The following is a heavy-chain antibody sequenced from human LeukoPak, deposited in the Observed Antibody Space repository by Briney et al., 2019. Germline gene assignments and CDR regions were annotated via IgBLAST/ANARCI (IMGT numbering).Heavy chain of an antibody. J-gene: IGHJ6*04. CDR3: AELGITMIGGV. Sequence: GGSLRLSCAASGFTFGSYEMNWVRQAPGKGLEWVSYISSSGSTIYYADSVKGRFTISRDNAKNSLYLQMNSLRAEDTAVYHCAELGITMIGGVWGKGTTVTISS. CDR2: ISSSGSTI. D-gene: IGHD3-10*02. CDR1: GFTFGSYE. V-gene: IGHV3-48*03.